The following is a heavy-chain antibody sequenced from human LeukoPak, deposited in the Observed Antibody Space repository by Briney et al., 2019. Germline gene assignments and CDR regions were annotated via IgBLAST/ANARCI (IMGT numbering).Heavy chain of an antibody. J-gene: IGHJ4*02. CDR1: GFTFSDYF. CDR3: AKDMFAEWGLTFDY. CDR2: ISSSSGSTI. Sequence: GGSLRLSCAASGFTFSDYFMSWIRQAPGKGLEWVSYISSSSGSTINYADSVKGRFTISRDNAKNSLYLQMNSLRAEDMALYYCAKDMFAEWGLTFDYWGQGTLVTVSS. V-gene: IGHV3-11*01. D-gene: IGHD1-26*01.